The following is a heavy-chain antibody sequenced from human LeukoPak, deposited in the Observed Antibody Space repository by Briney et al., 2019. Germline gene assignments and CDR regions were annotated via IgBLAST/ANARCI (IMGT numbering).Heavy chain of an antibody. CDR3: AKDPPMPTI. CDR2: ISYDGSNK. V-gene: IGHV3-30*18. Sequence: GGSLRLSCAASGFTFSSYGMHWVRQAPGKGLEWVAVISYDGSNKYYADSVKGRFTISRNNSKNTLYLQMNSLRAEDTAVYYCAKDPPMPTIWGQGTLVTVSS. CDR1: GFTFSSYG. D-gene: IGHD2-2*01. J-gene: IGHJ4*02.